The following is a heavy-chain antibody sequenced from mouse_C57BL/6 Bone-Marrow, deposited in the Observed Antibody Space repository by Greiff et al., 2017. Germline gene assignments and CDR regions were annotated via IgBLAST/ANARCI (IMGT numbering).Heavy chain of an antibody. CDR2: INPNNGGT. J-gene: IGHJ3*01. Sequence: VQLQESGPELVKPGASVKIPCKASGYTFTDYNMDWVKQSHGKSLEWIGDINPNNGGTIYNQKFKGKATLTVDKSSSTAYMELRSLTSEDTAVYYCARGAAQATTWFAYWGQGTLVTVSA. CDR3: ARGAAQATTWFAY. D-gene: IGHD3-2*02. V-gene: IGHV1-18*01. CDR1: GYTFTDYN.